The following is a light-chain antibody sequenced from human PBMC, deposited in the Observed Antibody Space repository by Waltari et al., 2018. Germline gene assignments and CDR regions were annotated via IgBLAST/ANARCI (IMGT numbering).Light chain of an antibody. V-gene: IGKV1-39*01. Sequence: DVQMTQSPSSLAASVGDSITITCRASHSISNSLNWYQHKPGKAPKLLIYPASNFQSGVPSRFSGNGGGTNFTLSIHSLDPADLATYYYHLIISPPYTFGQGTKLEV. CDR2: PAS. CDR3: HLIISPPYT. CDR1: HSISNS. J-gene: IGKJ2*01.